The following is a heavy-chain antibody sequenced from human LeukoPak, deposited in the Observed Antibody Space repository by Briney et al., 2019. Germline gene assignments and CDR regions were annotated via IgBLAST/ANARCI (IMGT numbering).Heavy chain of an antibody. Sequence: SETLSLTCTVSGGCISSSSYYWGWIRQPPGKGLEWIGSIYYSGSTYYNPTLKSRVTISVDTSKNQFSLKLSSVTAADTAVYYCARDALHYYYDSSGLRGKDAFDIWGQGTMVTVSS. J-gene: IGHJ3*02. CDR1: GGCISSSSYY. D-gene: IGHD3-22*01. V-gene: IGHV4-39*07. CDR3: ARDALHYYYDSSGLRGKDAFDI. CDR2: IYYSGST.